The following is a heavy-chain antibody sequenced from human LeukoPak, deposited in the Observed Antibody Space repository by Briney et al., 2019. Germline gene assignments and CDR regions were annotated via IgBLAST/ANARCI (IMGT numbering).Heavy chain of an antibody. D-gene: IGHD5-18*01. J-gene: IGHJ4*02. CDR1: DFTVIRNY. CDR2: IHSNDDT. CDR3: TRGHAAMGEY. V-gene: IGHV3-53*01. Sequence: PGGSLRLSCATSDFTVIRNYMTWVRQAPGKGLECVSVIHSNDDTYYAASVRGRFTISRDSSNHMLYLQMNSLRAVDTAIYYCTRGHAAMGEYWGQGTLVTVSS.